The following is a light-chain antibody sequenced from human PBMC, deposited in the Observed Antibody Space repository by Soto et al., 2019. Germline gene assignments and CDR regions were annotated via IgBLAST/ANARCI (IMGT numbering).Light chain of an antibody. J-gene: IGLJ2*01. V-gene: IGLV2-23*01. CDR2: EGG. CDR1: SSDVGNYNL. CDR3: SSYAGFYTLL. Sequence: QSALTQPASVSGSPGQSITISCTGTSSDVGNYNLVSWYQQYPGKAPKLMIYEGGKRPSGVSNRFSGSKSGNTASLTISGLQAEDESEYYCSSYAGFYTLLFGGGTKLTVL.